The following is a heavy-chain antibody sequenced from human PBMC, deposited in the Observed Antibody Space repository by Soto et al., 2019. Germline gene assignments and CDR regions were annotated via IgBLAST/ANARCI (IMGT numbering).Heavy chain of an antibody. V-gene: IGHV6-1*01. CDR1: GDSVSSKSAA. CDR3: ARDDGYCSGGSCWRWFDP. CDR2: TYYRSKWYN. D-gene: IGHD2-15*01. J-gene: IGHJ5*02. Sequence: SQTLSLTCAISGDSVSSKSAAWNWIRQSPSRGLEWLGRTYYRSKWYNDYAVSVKSRITINPDTSKNQFSLQLNSVTPEDTAVYYCARDDGYCSGGSCWRWFDPWGQGTLVTVSS.